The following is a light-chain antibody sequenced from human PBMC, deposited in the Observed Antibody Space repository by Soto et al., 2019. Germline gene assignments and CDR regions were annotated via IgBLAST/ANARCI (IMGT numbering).Light chain of an antibody. CDR3: QHYDHLPIT. J-gene: IGKJ5*01. V-gene: IGKV1-33*01. CDR1: QDITNY. Sequence: DIQMTQSPSSVSASVGDRVTITFRASQDITNYLNWYQQKPGKAPRLLLYDASSLETGVPSRFSGSGSGTDFTFTISSLQPEDIATYYCQHYDHLPITFGQGTRLEIK. CDR2: DAS.